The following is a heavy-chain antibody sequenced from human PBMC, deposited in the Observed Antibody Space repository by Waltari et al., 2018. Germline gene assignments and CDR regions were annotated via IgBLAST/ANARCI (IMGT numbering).Heavy chain of an antibody. CDR3: ARDLGACSGGTCYLPGDY. Sequence: EVQLVEYGGGLVQPGGSLRLSCEASGFTFSTFSLNWVRQAPGKGLEWVSYISSGITTYYADYVKGRFTISRDNAKNSLFLQMNSLRDEDTALYYCARDLGACSGGTCYLPGDYWGRGTLVTVSS. V-gene: IGHV3-48*02. J-gene: IGHJ4*02. CDR1: GFTFSTFS. D-gene: IGHD2-15*01. CDR2: ISSGITT.